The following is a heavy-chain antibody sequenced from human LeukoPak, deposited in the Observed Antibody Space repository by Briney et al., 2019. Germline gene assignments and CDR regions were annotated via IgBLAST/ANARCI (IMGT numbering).Heavy chain of an antibody. Sequence: SETLCLTCTVSGGSISSYYWSWIRQPPGKGLEWVGYIYHSGNTYYNPALKSRVTISVHRSKNQFSLKLSSVTAADTAVYYCARNYDSWGQGTLVTVSS. CDR3: ARNYDS. J-gene: IGHJ5*01. CDR1: GGSISSYY. D-gene: IGHD5-24*01. CDR2: IYHSGNT. V-gene: IGHV4-59*04.